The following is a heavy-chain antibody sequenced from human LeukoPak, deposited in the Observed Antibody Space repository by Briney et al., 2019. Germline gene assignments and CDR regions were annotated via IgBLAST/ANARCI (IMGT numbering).Heavy chain of an antibody. CDR2: INHSGST. D-gene: IGHD1-14*01. CDR1: GRSFSGYY. V-gene: IGHV4-34*01. Sequence: SEPLSLTCAVYGRSFSGYYWSWIRQPPGKGLEWIGEINHSGSTNYNPSLKSRVTISVDTSNNQFSLKLSSVTAADTAVYYCARFSRLNSEHGLDYWGQGTLVTVSS. CDR3: ARFSRLNSEHGLDY. J-gene: IGHJ4*02.